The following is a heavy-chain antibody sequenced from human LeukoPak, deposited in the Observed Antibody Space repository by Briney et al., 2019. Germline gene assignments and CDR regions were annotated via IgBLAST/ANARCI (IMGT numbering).Heavy chain of an antibody. J-gene: IGHJ5*02. Sequence: GGSLRLSCAASGFTFSSYAMSWVRQAPGKGLEWVSAISGSGGSTYYADSVKGRFTISRDNSKNTLYLQMNSLRAEDTAVYYCAKGVRTAYYYDSSGYPRFDPWGHGTLVTVSS. CDR1: GFTFSSYA. V-gene: IGHV3-23*01. CDR2: ISGSGGST. CDR3: AKGVRTAYYYDSSGYPRFDP. D-gene: IGHD3-22*01.